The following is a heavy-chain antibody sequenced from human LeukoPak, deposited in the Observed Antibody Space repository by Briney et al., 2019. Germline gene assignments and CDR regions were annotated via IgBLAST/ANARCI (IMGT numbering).Heavy chain of an antibody. Sequence: GASVKVSCKASGYTFTSYYMHWVRQAPGQGLEWMGIINPSGGSTSYAQKFQGRVTMTRDTSTSTVYMELSSLRSEDTTVYYCARDSPRVYYGSGSYYNALGYWGQGTLVTVFS. CDR2: INPSGGST. CDR1: GYTFTSYY. D-gene: IGHD3-10*01. J-gene: IGHJ4*02. CDR3: ARDSPRVYYGSGSYYNALGY. V-gene: IGHV1-46*01.